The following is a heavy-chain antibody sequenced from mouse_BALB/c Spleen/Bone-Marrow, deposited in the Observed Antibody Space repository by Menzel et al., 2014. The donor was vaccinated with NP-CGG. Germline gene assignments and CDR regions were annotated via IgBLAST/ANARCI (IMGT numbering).Heavy chain of an antibody. D-gene: IGHD2-5*01. CDR1: GFTFSSYG. CDR2: ICSGGSYT. V-gene: IGHV5-6*02. Sequence: EVMLVESGGDLVKPGGSLKLSCAASGFTFSSYGMSWVRQTPDKRLEWVATICSGGSYTYYPDSVKGRFTISRDNAKNTLYLQMSSLKSEDTAKYYCTRRPLESNSYFDYWGQGTTLTVSS. CDR3: TRRPLESNSYFDY. J-gene: IGHJ2*01.